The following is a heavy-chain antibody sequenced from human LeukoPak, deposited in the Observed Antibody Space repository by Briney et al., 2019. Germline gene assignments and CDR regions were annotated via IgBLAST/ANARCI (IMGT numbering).Heavy chain of an antibody. D-gene: IGHD5-18*01. CDR2: IYHSGST. J-gene: IGHJ5*02. Sequence: PSETLSLTCTVSGYSISSGYYWGWIRQPPGKGLEWIGSIYHSGSTYYNPSLKSRVTISVDTSKNQISLKLSSVTAADTAVYYCARGNGGDELYSYGYWFDPWGQGTLVTVSS. V-gene: IGHV4-38-2*02. CDR3: ARGNGGDELYSYGYWFDP. CDR1: GYSISSGYY.